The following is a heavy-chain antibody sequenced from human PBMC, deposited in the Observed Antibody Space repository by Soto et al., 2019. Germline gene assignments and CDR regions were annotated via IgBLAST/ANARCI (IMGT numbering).Heavy chain of an antibody. D-gene: IGHD1-26*01. CDR2: ISYDGSNQ. J-gene: IGHJ4*02. CDR1: GFTFSRYG. Sequence: GGSLRLFCAASGFTFSRYGMPGVRQAPGKGLEWVSVISYDGSNQYYADSVKGRFTISRDNSKNTLYLQMNSLRAEGTAVYYCARPQGRWELNGGFDYWGQGTLVTVSS. CDR3: ARPQGRWELNGGFDY. V-gene: IGHV3-30-3*01.